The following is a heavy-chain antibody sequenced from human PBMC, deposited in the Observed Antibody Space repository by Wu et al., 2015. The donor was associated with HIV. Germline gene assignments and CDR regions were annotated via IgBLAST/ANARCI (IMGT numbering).Heavy chain of an antibody. D-gene: IGHD2-2*01. CDR1: GDTFRSYA. V-gene: IGHV1-69*13. CDR3: ARDYCSSTSCPGGY. CDR2: IIPIFNTT. Sequence: QVQLVQSGAEVKKPGSSVKVSCRSFGDTFRSYAISWVRQAPGQGLEWMGRIIPIFNTTNYAQKFQVRVTITADASTSTAYMELSSLRSDDTAVYYCARDYCSSTSCPGGYWGQGTLVTVSS. J-gene: IGHJ4*02.